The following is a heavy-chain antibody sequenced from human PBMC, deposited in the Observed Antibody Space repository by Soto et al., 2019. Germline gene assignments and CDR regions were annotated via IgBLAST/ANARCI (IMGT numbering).Heavy chain of an antibody. V-gene: IGHV4-34*01. CDR2: INHSGST. Sequence: SETLSLTCAVYGGSFSGYYWSWIRQPPGKGLEWIGEINHSGSTNYNPSLKSRVTISVDTSKNQFSLKLSSVTAADTAVYYCAREPKVLLWFGELYYYYGMDVWGQGTTVTVSS. CDR3: AREPKVLLWFGELYYYYGMDV. J-gene: IGHJ6*02. CDR1: GGSFSGYY. D-gene: IGHD3-10*01.